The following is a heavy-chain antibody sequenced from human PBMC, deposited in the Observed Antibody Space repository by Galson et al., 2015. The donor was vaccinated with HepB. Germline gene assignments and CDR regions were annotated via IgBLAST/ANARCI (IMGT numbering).Heavy chain of an antibody. Sequence: SLRLSCAASGFTFSSYAMSWVRQAPGKGLEWVSAISGSGGSTYYADSVKGRFTISRDNSKNTLYLQMNSLRAEDTAVYYCAKSSSITIFGVVTPGDVWGKGTTVTVSS. D-gene: IGHD3-3*01. CDR3: AKSSSITIFGVVTPGDV. J-gene: IGHJ6*04. CDR2: ISGSGGST. V-gene: IGHV3-23*01. CDR1: GFTFSSYA.